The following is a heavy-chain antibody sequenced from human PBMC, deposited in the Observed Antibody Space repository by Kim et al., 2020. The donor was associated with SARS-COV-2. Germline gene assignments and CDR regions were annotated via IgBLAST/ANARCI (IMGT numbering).Heavy chain of an antibody. D-gene: IGHD2-15*01. J-gene: IGHJ4*02. CDR3: ARDLRYCSGGSCSGY. Sequence: DSGKGRFTISRDNSKNTLYLQMNSLRAEDTAVYYCARDLRYCSGGSCSGYWGQGTLVTVSS. V-gene: IGHV3-53*01.